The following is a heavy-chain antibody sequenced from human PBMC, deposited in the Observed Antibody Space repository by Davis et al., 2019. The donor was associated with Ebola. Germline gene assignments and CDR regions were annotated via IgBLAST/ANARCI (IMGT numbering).Heavy chain of an antibody. V-gene: IGHV1-69*10. CDR1: GGTFSSYA. D-gene: IGHD6-6*01. Sequence: SVKVSCKASGGTFSSYAISWVRQAPGQGLEWMGGIIPILGIANYAQKFQGRVTITADESTSTAYMELSSLRSEETAVYYCASGLVRGESYWYFDLWGRGTLVTVSS. J-gene: IGHJ2*01. CDR3: ASGLVRGESYWYFDL. CDR2: IIPILGIA.